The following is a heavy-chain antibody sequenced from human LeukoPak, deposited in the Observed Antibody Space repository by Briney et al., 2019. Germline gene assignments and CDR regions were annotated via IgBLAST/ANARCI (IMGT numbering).Heavy chain of an antibody. Sequence: GGSLRLSCAASGFTFSSYWMSWVRQAPGKGLEWVANIKQDGSEKYYVDSVKGRFTISRDNAKNSLYLQMNSLRAEDTAVYYCARAYGGNSGYYFDYWGQGTLVTVSS. J-gene: IGHJ4*02. CDR3: ARAYGGNSGYYFDY. V-gene: IGHV3-7*03. D-gene: IGHD4-23*01. CDR1: GFTFSSYW. CDR2: IKQDGSEK.